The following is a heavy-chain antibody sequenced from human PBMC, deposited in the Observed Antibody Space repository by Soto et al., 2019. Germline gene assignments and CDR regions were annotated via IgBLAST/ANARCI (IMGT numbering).Heavy chain of an antibody. CDR1: GFTFSSYS. V-gene: IGHV3-48*02. CDR3: ATIPREYCTNGVCYRPYYYGMDV. Sequence: GGSLRLSCAASGFTFSSYSMNWVRQAPGKGLEWVSYISSSSSTIYYADSVKGRFTISRDNAKNSLYLQMNSLRDEDTAVYYCATIPREYCTNGVCYRPYYYGMDVWRQGTTVTVSS. D-gene: IGHD2-8*01. J-gene: IGHJ6*02. CDR2: ISSSSSTI.